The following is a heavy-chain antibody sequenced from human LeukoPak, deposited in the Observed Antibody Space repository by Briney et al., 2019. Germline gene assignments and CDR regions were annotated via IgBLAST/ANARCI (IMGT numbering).Heavy chain of an antibody. CDR3: AKDRGSGWYLLGY. J-gene: IGHJ4*02. CDR1: GFTFSSYG. D-gene: IGHD6-19*01. V-gene: IGHV3-30*02. CDR2: IRYDGSNK. Sequence: GGSLRLSCAASGFTFSSYGMHWVRQAPGKGLEWVAFIRYDGSNKYYADSVKGRFTISRDNSKNTLYLQMNSLRAEDTAVYYSAKDRGSGWYLLGYWGQGTLVTVSS.